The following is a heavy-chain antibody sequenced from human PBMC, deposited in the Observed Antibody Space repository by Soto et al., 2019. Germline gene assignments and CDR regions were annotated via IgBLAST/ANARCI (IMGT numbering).Heavy chain of an antibody. CDR2: ISYDGSNK. J-gene: IGHJ4*02. Sequence: QVQLVESGGGVVQPGRSLRLSCAASGFTFSSYSMHWVRQAPGKGLEWVALISYDGSNKYYADSVKGRFTISRDNSKNTLDLQMNSLRAEDTAVDYCANDTRGAIDYWGEGTLVTVSS. CDR3: ANDTRGAIDY. CDR1: GFTFSSYS. V-gene: IGHV3-30*18. D-gene: IGHD2-2*01.